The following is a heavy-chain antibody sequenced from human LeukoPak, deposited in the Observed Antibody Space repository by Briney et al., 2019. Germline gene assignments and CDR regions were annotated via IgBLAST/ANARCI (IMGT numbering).Heavy chain of an antibody. CDR3: ARLGAAGTSIDY. D-gene: IGHD6-19*01. CDR1: GFTFSSYT. CDR2: ISSSSSYI. J-gene: IGHJ4*02. V-gene: IGHV3-21*01. Sequence: PGGSLRRSCAASGFTFSSYTMHWVRQAPGKELKWVSSISSSSSYIYYADSVKGRFTISRDDAKNSLFLQMNSLRAEDTAVYFCARLGAAGTSIDYWGQGTLVTVSS.